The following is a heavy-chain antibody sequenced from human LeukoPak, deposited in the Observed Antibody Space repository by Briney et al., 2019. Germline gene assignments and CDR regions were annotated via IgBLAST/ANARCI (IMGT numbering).Heavy chain of an antibody. CDR3: ASDGYPFDH. CDR1: GFTFSSYW. CDR2: IKQDGSEK. D-gene: IGHD5-12*01. V-gene: IGHV3-7*05. Sequence: PGGSLRLSCAASGFTFSSYWMSWVRQAPGKGLEWVANIKQDGSEKHYVDSVKGRFTISRDNAKNSVYLQMNSLRAEDTAVYYCASDGYPFDHWGQGTLVTVSS. J-gene: IGHJ5*02.